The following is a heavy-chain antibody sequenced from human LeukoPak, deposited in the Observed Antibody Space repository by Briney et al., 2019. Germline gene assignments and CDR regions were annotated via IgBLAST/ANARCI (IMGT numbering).Heavy chain of an antibody. CDR2: TYYMSKWYN. J-gene: IGHJ4*02. Sequence: SQTLSLTCAISGDSVSTNSAAWNWIRQSPSRGLEWLGRTYYMSKWYNDYGVSVKSRITINPDTSKNQFSLQLNSVTPEDTAVYYCARGGIGYCSSTSWPFDSWGQGTLVTVSS. CDR3: ARGGIGYCSSTSWPFDS. CDR1: GDSVSTNSAA. D-gene: IGHD2-2*01. V-gene: IGHV6-1*01.